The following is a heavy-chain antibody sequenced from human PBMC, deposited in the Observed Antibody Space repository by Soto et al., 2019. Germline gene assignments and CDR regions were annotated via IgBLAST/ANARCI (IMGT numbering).Heavy chain of an antibody. V-gene: IGHV3-48*03. CDR1: GFSLSSYQ. J-gene: IGHJ6*02. CDR3: ARFDYDSDYYYGMDV. D-gene: IGHD4-17*01. CDR2: ISSSDSTI. Sequence: HPEGSLRLSCAASGFSLSSYQMNWVRQAPGKGLEWILYISSSDSTIFYADSVKGRFTVSRDNANNSLYLQMNSLRADDTAVYYCARFDYDSDYYYGMDVWGQGTTVTVSS.